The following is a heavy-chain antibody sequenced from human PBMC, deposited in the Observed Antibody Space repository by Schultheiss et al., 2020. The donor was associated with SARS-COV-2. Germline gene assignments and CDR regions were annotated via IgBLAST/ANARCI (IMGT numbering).Heavy chain of an antibody. CDR1: GFTFSSYS. J-gene: IGHJ4*02. Sequence: GGSLRLSCAASGFTFSSYSMNWVRQAPGKGLEWVSSISSSSSYIYYADSVKGRFTISRDNAKNSLYLQMNSLKTEDTAVYYCTTRLYSSSWYDSDYFDYWGQGTLVTVSS. CDR3: TTRLYSSSWYDSDYFDY. CDR2: ISSSSSYI. V-gene: IGHV3-21*03. D-gene: IGHD6-13*01.